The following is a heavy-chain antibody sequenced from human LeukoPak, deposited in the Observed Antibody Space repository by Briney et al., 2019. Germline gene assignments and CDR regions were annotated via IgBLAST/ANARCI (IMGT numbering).Heavy chain of an antibody. V-gene: IGHV3-74*01. CDR2: INSDGSST. J-gene: IGHJ5*02. CDR1: GFTFSSYW. D-gene: IGHD3-3*01. Sequence: GGSLRLSCAASGFTFSSYWMHWVRQAPGEGLVWVSRINSDGSSTSYADSVKGRFTISRDNAKNTLYLQMNSLRAEDTAVYYCARETADYDFWSGYRFDPWGQGTLVTVSS. CDR3: ARETADYDFWSGYRFDP.